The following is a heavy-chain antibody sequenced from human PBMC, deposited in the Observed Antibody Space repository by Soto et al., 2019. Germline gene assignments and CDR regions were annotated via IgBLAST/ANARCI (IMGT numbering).Heavy chain of an antibody. Sequence: PGGSLRLSCAASGFTSSSYGMHWVRQAPGKGLEWVAVIWYDGSNKYYADSVKGRFTISRDNSKNTLYLQMNSLRAEDTAVYYCARVLYGDYGPFDYWGQGTLVTVSS. V-gene: IGHV3-33*01. CDR3: ARVLYGDYGPFDY. D-gene: IGHD4-17*01. CDR2: IWYDGSNK. J-gene: IGHJ4*02. CDR1: GFTSSSYG.